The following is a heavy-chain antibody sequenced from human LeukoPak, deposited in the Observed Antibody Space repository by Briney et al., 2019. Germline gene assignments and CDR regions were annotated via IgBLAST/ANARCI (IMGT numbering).Heavy chain of an antibody. D-gene: IGHD6-19*01. J-gene: IGHJ3*02. Sequence: SVKVSCKASGGTFNRYVISWVRQAPGQGLEWMGGIFPIFGTADYAQKFQGRVTITADESTSTVYMELSSLRSEDTALYYCARGVAVASDAFDIWGQGTMVTVSS. CDR1: GGTFNRYV. CDR3: ARGVAVASDAFDI. CDR2: IFPIFGTA. V-gene: IGHV1-69*13.